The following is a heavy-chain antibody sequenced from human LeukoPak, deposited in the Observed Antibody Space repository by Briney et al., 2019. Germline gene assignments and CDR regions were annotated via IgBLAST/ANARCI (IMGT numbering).Heavy chain of an antibody. CDR2: IYYSGST. V-gene: IGHV4-59*01. J-gene: IGHJ3*02. D-gene: IGHD6-13*01. CDR3: AREGQYEQQLNAFDI. Sequence: SETLSLTCTLSGGSLSGYYWSWLRQPPGKGLEWIGYIYYSGSTNYNPSLKSRVTISVDTSKNQFSLKLSSVTAADTAVYYCAREGQYEQQLNAFDIWGQGTMVTVSS. CDR1: GGSLSGYY.